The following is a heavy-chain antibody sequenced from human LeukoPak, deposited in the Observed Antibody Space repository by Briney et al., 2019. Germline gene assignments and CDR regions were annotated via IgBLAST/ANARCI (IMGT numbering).Heavy chain of an antibody. CDR2: MNPNSGNT. Sequence: ASVKVSCKASGYTFTSYDINWVRQATGQGLEWMGWMNPNSGNTAYAQKFQGRVTITRNTSISTAYMELSSLRSEDTAIYYCAREDYYDSGSSDYWGQGTLVTVSS. D-gene: IGHD3-22*01. CDR1: GYTFTSYD. J-gene: IGHJ4*02. V-gene: IGHV1-8*03. CDR3: AREDYYDSGSSDY.